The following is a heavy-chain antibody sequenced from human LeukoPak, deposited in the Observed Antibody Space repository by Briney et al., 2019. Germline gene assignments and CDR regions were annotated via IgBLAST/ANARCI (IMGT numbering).Heavy chain of an antibody. D-gene: IGHD2-15*01. CDR2: ISSSSNYI. J-gene: IGHJ3*02. CDR1: GFTFTGFS. Sequence: KTGGSLRLSCAASGFTFTGFSMNWVRQAPGKGLEWVSSISSSSNYIYDADSVKGRFTISRDNAKNSLYLQMNSLRAEDTAVYYCARDPLSIVRAFDIWGQGTMVTVSS. V-gene: IGHV3-21*01. CDR3: ARDPLSIVRAFDI.